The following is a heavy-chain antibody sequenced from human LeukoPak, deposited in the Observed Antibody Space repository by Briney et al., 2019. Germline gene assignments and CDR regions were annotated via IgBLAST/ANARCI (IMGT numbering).Heavy chain of an antibody. D-gene: IGHD3-22*01. CDR3: AREGQYYYDSSGYRSVPDY. CDR1: GGSFSGYY. CDR2: INHSGST. Sequence: SETLSLTCAVYGGSFSGYYWSWIRQPPGKGLGWIGEINHSGSTNYNPSLKSRVTISVDTSKNQFSLKLSSVTAADTAVYYCAREGQYYYDSSGYRSVPDYWGQGTLVTVSS. V-gene: IGHV4-34*01. J-gene: IGHJ4*02.